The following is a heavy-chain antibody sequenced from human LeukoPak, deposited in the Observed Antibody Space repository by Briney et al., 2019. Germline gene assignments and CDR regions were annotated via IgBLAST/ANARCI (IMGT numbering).Heavy chain of an antibody. CDR3: ASISGGLGLAPGH. CDR2: ISSSGSTI. J-gene: IGHJ4*02. Sequence: GGSLRLSCAASGFTFSSYEMNWVRQAPGKGLEWVSYISSSGSTIYYADSVKGRFTISRDNAKNSLYLQMNSLRAEDTGVYYCASISGGLGLAPGHWGQGTLVTVSS. V-gene: IGHV3-48*03. D-gene: IGHD3/OR15-3a*01. CDR1: GFTFSSYE.